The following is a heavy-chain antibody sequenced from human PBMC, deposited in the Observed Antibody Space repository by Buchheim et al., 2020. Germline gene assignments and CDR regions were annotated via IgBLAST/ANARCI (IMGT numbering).Heavy chain of an antibody. D-gene: IGHD5-24*01. CDR2: IYYSGST. CDR3: ARDSRNGYNVGDY. V-gene: IGHV4-59*01. J-gene: IGHJ4*02. CDR1: GGSISGYY. Sequence: QVQLQESGPGLVKPSETLSLTCTVSGGSISGYYWSWIRQPPGKGLEWIGYIYYSGSTNYNPSLKSRVTISVDTSKNLFSLKLSSVTAADAAVYYCARDSRNGYNVGDYWGQGTL.